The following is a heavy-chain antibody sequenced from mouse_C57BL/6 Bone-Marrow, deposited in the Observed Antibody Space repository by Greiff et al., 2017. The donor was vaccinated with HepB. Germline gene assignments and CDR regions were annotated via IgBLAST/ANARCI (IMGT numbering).Heavy chain of an antibody. CDR2: IDPSDSYT. V-gene: IGHV1-50*01. J-gene: IGHJ2*01. Sequence: QVQLQQPGAELVKPGASVKLSCKASGYTFTSYWMQWVKQRPGQGLEWIGEIDPSDSYTNYNQKFKGKATLTVDTSSSTAYMQLSSLTSEDSAVYYCARGPYRNYWGQGTTLTVSS. CDR3: ARGPYRNY. CDR1: GYTFTSYW.